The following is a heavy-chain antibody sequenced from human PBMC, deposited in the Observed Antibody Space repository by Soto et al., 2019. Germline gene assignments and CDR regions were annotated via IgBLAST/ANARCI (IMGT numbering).Heavy chain of an antibody. Sequence: KQSQTLSLTCARSGDRVSRNSAAWNWIRQSPSRGLEWLGRTYYRFKWYNDYAGSVKSRITIKPDTSKNQFSLYLNSVTPEDSAVYYCASDLDLTHWGSGAFDIWGQGTMVTVSS. J-gene: IGHJ3*02. V-gene: IGHV6-1*01. CDR3: ASDLDLTHWGSGAFDI. D-gene: IGHD7-27*01. CDR2: TYYRFKWYN. CDR1: GDRVSRNSAA.